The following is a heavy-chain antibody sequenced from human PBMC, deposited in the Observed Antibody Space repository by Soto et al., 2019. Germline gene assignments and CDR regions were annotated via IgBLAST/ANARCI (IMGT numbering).Heavy chain of an antibody. CDR3: ARAGIGYCISTSCYARGDYYYGMDV. CDR2: ISYDGSNK. J-gene: IGHJ6*02. CDR1: RFSFSSYA. D-gene: IGHD2-2*01. V-gene: IGHV3-30-3*01. Sequence: GGSLRLSCVASRFSFSSYAMHWVRQAPGKGLEWVAVISYDGSNKYYADSVKGRFTISRDNSKNTLYLQMNSLRAEDTAVYYCARAGIGYCISTSCYARGDYYYGMDVWGQGTTVTVSS.